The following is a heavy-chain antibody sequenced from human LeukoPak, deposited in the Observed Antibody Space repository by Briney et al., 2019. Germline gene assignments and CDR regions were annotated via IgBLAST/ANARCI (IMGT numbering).Heavy chain of an antibody. V-gene: IGHV4-59*01. CDR3: ARMIAAAGTEYFDL. J-gene: IGHJ2*01. D-gene: IGHD6-13*01. CDR1: GGSISNYY. Sequence: SETLSLTCIVSGGSISNYYWSWIRQPPRKGLEWIGYVHYSGNTNYNPSLKSRVTISVDTSKNQFSLKLSSVTAADTAVYCCARMIAAAGTEYFDLWGRGTLVTVSS. CDR2: VHYSGNT.